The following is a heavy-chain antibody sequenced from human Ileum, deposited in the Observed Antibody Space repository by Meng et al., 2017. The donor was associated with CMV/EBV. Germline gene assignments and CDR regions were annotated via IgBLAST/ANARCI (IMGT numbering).Heavy chain of an antibody. J-gene: IGHJ6*02. D-gene: IGHD3-3*01. Sequence: GGSRRLSCAASEFSLSTYWMHWVRQTPGKGLVWVSRISPDGSSTRYADSVKGRFTISRDNVNNMLYLRMSSLRDEDTAVYFCARDKRILDTYYVMEVWGPGTMVTVSS. CDR2: ISPDGSST. CDR1: EFSLSTYW. V-gene: IGHV3-74*01. CDR3: ARDKRILDTYYVMEV.